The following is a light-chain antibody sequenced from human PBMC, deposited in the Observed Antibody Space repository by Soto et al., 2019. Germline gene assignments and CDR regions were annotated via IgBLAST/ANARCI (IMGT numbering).Light chain of an antibody. CDR1: QDIDNV. CDR3: LQHNTYPLA. Sequence: DIQMTQSPSAMSASVGDRVTSTCRASQDIDNVLAWFQQKPGKVPRRLIYAASTLESGVPSSFSCCESGTEFTLTVSSLHPEDFGTYYCLQHNTYPLAFGQGTKVEIK. CDR2: AAS. J-gene: IGKJ1*01. V-gene: IGKV1-17*03.